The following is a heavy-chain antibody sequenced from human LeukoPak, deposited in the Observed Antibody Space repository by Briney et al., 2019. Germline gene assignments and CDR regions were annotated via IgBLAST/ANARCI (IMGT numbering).Heavy chain of an antibody. Sequence: GASLKISCKGSGYSFTSYWIGWVRQMPGKGLEWMGIIYPGDSDTRYSPSFQGQVTISADKSISTAYLQWSSLKASDTAMYYCAIVVVVAAKSRWFDPWGQGTLVTVSS. J-gene: IGHJ5*02. CDR3: AIVVVVAAKSRWFDP. CDR1: GYSFTSYW. V-gene: IGHV5-51*01. D-gene: IGHD2-15*01. CDR2: IYPGDSDT.